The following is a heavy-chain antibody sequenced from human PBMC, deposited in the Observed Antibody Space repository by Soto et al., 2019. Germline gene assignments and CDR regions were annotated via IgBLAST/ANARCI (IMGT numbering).Heavy chain of an antibody. CDR2: ISGSGGST. V-gene: IGHV3-23*01. CDR3: AKTLENMVRGVIITYYFDY. J-gene: IGHJ4*02. Sequence: GGSLRLSCAASGFTFSSYAMRWVRQAPGKGLEWVSAISGSGGSTYYADHVKGRFTISRDNSKNTLYLQMNSLRAEDTAVYYCAKTLENMVRGVIITYYFDYWGQGTLVTVST. CDR1: GFTFSSYA. D-gene: IGHD3-10*01.